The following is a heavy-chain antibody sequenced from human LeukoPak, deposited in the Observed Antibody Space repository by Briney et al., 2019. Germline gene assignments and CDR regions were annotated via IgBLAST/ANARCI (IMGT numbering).Heavy chain of an antibody. J-gene: IGHJ6*03. CDR2: IIPIFGTA. Sequence: GASVKVSCKASGGTFSSYAISWVRQAPGQGLEWMGGIIPIFGTANYAQKFQGRVTITADESTSTAYMELSSLRSEDTAVYYCASSILMVRGVKYYYYYMDVWGKGTTVTISS. CDR3: ASSILMVRGVKYYYYYMDV. CDR1: GGTFSSYA. V-gene: IGHV1-69*13. D-gene: IGHD3-10*01.